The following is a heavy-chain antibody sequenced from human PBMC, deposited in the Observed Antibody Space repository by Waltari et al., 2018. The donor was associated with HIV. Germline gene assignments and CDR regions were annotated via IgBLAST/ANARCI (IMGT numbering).Heavy chain of an antibody. Sequence: QLQLVESGGGVVQPGESLRRPCAASGFPFSSYGVHWVHQAPGKGLEWWAFIWFHGNNKYYANSVKGRFTISRDNSKNTLYLQLNSLRAEDTGVYYCVASWEPAGNDGLDIWGQGTTVTVSS. CDR1: GFPFSSYG. CDR3: VASWEPAGNDGLDI. J-gene: IGHJ3*02. CDR2: IWFHGNNK. V-gene: IGHV3-30*02. D-gene: IGHD1-26*01.